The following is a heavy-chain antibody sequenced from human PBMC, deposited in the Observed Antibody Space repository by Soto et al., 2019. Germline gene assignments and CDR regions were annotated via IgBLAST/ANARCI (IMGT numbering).Heavy chain of an antibody. Sequence: SETLSLTCTVTGGSISSSSYYWGWIRKPRGKGLEWIGSIYYSGSTYYNPSLKSRVTISVDTSKNQFSLKLSSVTAADTSVYYCARQGTYYDILTGFVDYYYMGVWGKGTTVT. CDR3: ARQGTYYDILTGFVDYYYMGV. CDR2: IYYSGST. J-gene: IGHJ6*03. D-gene: IGHD3-9*01. CDR1: GGSISSSSYY. V-gene: IGHV4-39*01.